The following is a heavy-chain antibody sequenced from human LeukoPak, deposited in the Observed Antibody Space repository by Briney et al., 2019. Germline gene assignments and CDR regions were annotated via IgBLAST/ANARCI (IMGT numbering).Heavy chain of an antibody. CDR1: GGSLSSYY. CDR2: IYYSGST. J-gene: IGHJ3*02. CDR3: ASGSYHLAAFDI. V-gene: IGHV4-59*01. Sequence: SETLSLTCTVSGGSLSSYYWSWIRQPPGKGLEWIGYIYYSGSTNYNPSLKSRVTISVDTSKNQFSLKLSSVTAADTAVYYCASGSYHLAAFDIWGQGTMVTVSS. D-gene: IGHD1-26*01.